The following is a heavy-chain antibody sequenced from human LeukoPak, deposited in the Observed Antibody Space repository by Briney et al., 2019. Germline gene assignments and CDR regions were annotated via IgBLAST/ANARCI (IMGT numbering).Heavy chain of an antibody. CDR1: GFIFSSYW. J-gene: IGHJ6*03. CDR2: INQDGSEK. Sequence: GGPLRLSCAASGFIFSSYWMSWVRQAPGKGLEWVADINQDGSEKYYVDSVKGRFTISRDSAKNSLFLQMNSLRADDTAVYYCARDHAFSYYYYYMDVWGKGTTVTVSS. D-gene: IGHD3-3*01. CDR3: ARDHAFSYYYYYMDV. V-gene: IGHV3-7*01.